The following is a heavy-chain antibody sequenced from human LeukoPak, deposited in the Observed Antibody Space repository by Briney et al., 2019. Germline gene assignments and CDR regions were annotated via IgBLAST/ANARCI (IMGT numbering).Heavy chain of an antibody. Sequence: PSQTLSLTCTVSGGSISSGDYYWSWIRQPPGKGLEWIGYIYYSGSTYYNPSLKSRVTISVDTSKNQFSLKLSSVTPADTAVYYCARDSPGYYYGMDVWGQGTTVTVSS. CDR1: GGSISSGDYY. J-gene: IGHJ6*02. V-gene: IGHV4-30-4*01. CDR3: ARDSPGYYYGMDV. CDR2: IYYSGST.